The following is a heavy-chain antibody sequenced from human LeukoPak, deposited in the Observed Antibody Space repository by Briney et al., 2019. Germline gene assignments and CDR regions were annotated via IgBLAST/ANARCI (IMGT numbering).Heavy chain of an antibody. J-gene: IGHJ3*02. Sequence: PGGSLRLSCAASGFTFNTYGMSWVRQAPGKGLEWVSAISGGGGSTFYADSVKGRFTISRDNPKNTLYLQMNSLRAEDTAVYYCAKDRDVLNAFDIWGQGTMVTVSS. V-gene: IGHV3-23*01. D-gene: IGHD5-24*01. CDR1: GFTFNTYG. CDR2: ISGGGGST. CDR3: AKDRDVLNAFDI.